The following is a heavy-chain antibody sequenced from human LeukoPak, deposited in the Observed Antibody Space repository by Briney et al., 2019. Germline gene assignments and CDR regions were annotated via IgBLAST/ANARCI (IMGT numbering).Heavy chain of an antibody. Sequence: GGSLRLSCAASGFTFSKAWMSWVRQAPGKGLEWVGRINSKTDSVTTDYAAPVKGRFTISRDDSKSTLYLQMNSLKTDDTAVYYCTTKPKGYRLFDYWGQGTLVTVSS. V-gene: IGHV3-15*01. CDR3: TTKPKGYRLFDY. CDR2: INSKTDSVTT. J-gene: IGHJ4*02. CDR1: GFTFSKAW. D-gene: IGHD5-12*01.